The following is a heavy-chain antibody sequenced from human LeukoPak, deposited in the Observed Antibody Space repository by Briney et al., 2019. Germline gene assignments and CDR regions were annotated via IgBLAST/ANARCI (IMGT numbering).Heavy chain of an antibody. CDR1: GGSISSSSYY. CDR3: ARPVYDFWSGYYDGDDY. Sequence: SETLSLTCTVSGGSISSSSYYWGWIRQPPGEGLEWIGSIYYSGSTYYNPSLKSRVTISVDTSKNQFSLKLSSVTAADTAVYYCARPVYDFWSGYYDGDDYWGQGTLVTVSS. CDR2: IYYSGST. V-gene: IGHV4-39*01. J-gene: IGHJ4*02. D-gene: IGHD3-3*01.